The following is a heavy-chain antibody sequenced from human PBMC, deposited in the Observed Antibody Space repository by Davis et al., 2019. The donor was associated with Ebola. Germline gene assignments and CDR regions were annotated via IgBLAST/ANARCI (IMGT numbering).Heavy chain of an antibody. V-gene: IGHV3-20*04. D-gene: IGHD5-24*01. CDR1: GFTFSSYA. CDR2: ISWNSGSI. CDR3: ARVEMATNPLDY. J-gene: IGHJ4*02. Sequence: PGGSLRLSCAASGFTFSSYAMSWVRQAPGKGLEWVSGISWNSGSIGYADSVKGRFTISRDNAKNSLYLQMNSLRAEDTAVYYCARVEMATNPLDYWGQGTLVTVSS.